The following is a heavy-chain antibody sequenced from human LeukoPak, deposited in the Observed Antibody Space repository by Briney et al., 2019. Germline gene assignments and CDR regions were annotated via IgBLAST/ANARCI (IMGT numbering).Heavy chain of an antibody. Sequence: GGSLRLSCAASGFTFSSYAMHWVRQAPGKGLEWVSYISSSGSTIYYADSVKGRFTISRDNAKNSLYLQMNSLRAEDTAVYYCARDYHYDSSGYYYYWGQGTLVTVSS. CDR1: GFTFSSYA. J-gene: IGHJ4*02. CDR3: ARDYHYDSSGYYYY. CDR2: ISSSGSTI. D-gene: IGHD3-22*01. V-gene: IGHV3-48*04.